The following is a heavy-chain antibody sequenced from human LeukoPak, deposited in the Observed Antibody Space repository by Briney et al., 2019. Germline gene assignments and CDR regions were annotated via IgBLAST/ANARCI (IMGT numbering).Heavy chain of an antibody. CDR1: GYTFTGYY. CDR2: INPNSGGT. V-gene: IGHV1-2*02. CDR3: ATYDSSGSFRGGFDAFDI. Sequence: GASVKVSCKASGYTFTGYYMHWVRQAPGQGLEWMGWINPNSGGTNYAQKFQGRVTMTRDTSISTAYMELSRLRSDDAAVYYCATYDSSGSFRGGFDAFDIWGQGTMVTVSS. J-gene: IGHJ3*02. D-gene: IGHD3-22*01.